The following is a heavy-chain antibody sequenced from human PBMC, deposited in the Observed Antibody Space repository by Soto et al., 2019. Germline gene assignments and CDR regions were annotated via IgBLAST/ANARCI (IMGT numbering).Heavy chain of an antibody. CDR1: GDSIGSSAFY. D-gene: IGHD3-3*01. CDR2: IYHSGTT. J-gene: IGHJ4*02. CDR3: TTGLTIFGVVISSGDY. Sequence: SETLSLTCTVSGDSIGSSAFYWGWIRQPPGKGLEWIGSIYHSGTTYYNPSLTSRVSISVDTSKNQFSLKLSSVTAADTAVYYCTTGLTIFGVVISSGDYWGQGILVTVSS. V-gene: IGHV4-39*01.